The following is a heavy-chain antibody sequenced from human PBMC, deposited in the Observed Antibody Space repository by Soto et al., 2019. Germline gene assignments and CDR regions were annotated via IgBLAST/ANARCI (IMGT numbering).Heavy chain of an antibody. D-gene: IGHD4-4*01. CDR1: GGTFSSYA. CDR3: ARVEKIRTYSIKAPVDLGYYGMDV. Sequence: QVQLVQSGAEVKKPGSSVKVSCKASGGTFSSYAISWVRQAPGQGPEWMGGIIPIFGTANYAQKFQGRVTITADESTSTAYMELSSLRSEDTAVYYCARVEKIRTYSIKAPVDLGYYGMDVWGQGTTVTVSS. CDR2: IIPIFGTA. V-gene: IGHV1-69*01. J-gene: IGHJ6*02.